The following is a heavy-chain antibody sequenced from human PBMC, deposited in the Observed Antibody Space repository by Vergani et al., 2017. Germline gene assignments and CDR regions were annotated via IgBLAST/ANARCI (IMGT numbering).Heavy chain of an antibody. CDR1: GFTFSSYS. CDR2: ISSSSSYI. D-gene: IGHD6-19*01. V-gene: IGHV3-21*04. J-gene: IGHJ1*01. Sequence: EVQLVESGGGLVKPGGSLRLSCAASGFTFSSYSMNWVRQAPGKGLEWVSSISSSSSYIYYADSVKGRFTISRDNATNSLYLQMNSLRAEDTAVYYWAKPRSEGSYSSGRPSYFQHWGQGTLVTVSS. CDR3: AKPRSEGSYSSGRPSYFQH.